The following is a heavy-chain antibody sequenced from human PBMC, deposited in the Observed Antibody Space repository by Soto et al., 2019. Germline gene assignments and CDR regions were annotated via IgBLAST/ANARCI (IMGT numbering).Heavy chain of an antibody. CDR2: ISGSGGST. CDR3: AKDRLFSGGKALAAFDI. J-gene: IGHJ3*02. CDR1: GFTFSSYA. V-gene: IGHV3-23*01. D-gene: IGHD2-15*01. Sequence: GGSLRLSCAASGFTFSSYAMSWVRQAPGKGLEWVSAISGSGGSTYYADSVKGRFTISRDNSKNTLYLQMNSLRAEDTAVYYCAKDRLFSGGKALAAFDIWGQGTMVTVSS.